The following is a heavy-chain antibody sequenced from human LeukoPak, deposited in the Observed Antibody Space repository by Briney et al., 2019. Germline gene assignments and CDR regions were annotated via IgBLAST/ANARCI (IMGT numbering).Heavy chain of an antibody. V-gene: IGHV3-23*01. CDR3: ATLGLGRFFTGEGGY. CDR1: GFTFSSYA. Sequence: GGSLRLSCAASGFTFSSYAMSWVRQAPGKGVEGVSVISGSSTSISHADSVKGRFTISRDNSKNTLFLQMNSLRAEDTAVYYCATLGLGRFFTGEGGYWGQGTLVTVSS. J-gene: IGHJ4*02. CDR2: ISGSSTSI. D-gene: IGHD3-3*01.